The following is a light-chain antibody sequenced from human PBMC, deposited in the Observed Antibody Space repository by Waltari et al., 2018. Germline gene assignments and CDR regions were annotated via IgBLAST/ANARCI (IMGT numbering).Light chain of an antibody. CDR2: DVT. Sequence: QSALTQPASVSGSPGQSITVSCPGTSSDIGDSDFVSWYQQRPGVAPKLIIFDVTSRPSPISDRFSGSKSGNTASLTISGLQAEDEADYYCSSFTTTKTLLFGTGTKVTVL. CDR1: SSDIGDSDF. J-gene: IGLJ1*01. V-gene: IGLV2-14*03. CDR3: SSFTTTKTLL.